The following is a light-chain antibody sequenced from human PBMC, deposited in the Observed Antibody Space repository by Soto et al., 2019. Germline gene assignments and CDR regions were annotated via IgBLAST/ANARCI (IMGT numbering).Light chain of an antibody. CDR1: SSNIGSNS. Sequence: QSVLPQPPSASGTPGQRVTISCSGSSSNIGSNSVNWYRQLPGTAPKLLIYRNNQRPSGVPDRFSGSKSGTSASLAISGLQSEDEADYYCAAWDDSLDGGVFGGGTKLTVL. J-gene: IGLJ3*02. CDR3: AAWDDSLDGGV. V-gene: IGLV1-44*01. CDR2: RNN.